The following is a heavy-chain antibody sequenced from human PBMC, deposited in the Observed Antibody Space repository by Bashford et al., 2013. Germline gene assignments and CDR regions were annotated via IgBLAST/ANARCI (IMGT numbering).Heavy chain of an antibody. CDR3: ARDPQYYYGLDY. CDR1: GFTFSSYS. Sequence: GGSLRLSCAASGFTFSSYSMNWVRQAPGKGLEWVSSISSSSSYIYYADSVKGRFTISRDNAKNSLYLQMNSLRAEDTAVYYCARDPQYYYGLDYWGQGTLVTVSS. CDR2: ISSSSSYI. J-gene: IGHJ4*02. D-gene: IGHD3-10*01. V-gene: IGHV3-21*01.